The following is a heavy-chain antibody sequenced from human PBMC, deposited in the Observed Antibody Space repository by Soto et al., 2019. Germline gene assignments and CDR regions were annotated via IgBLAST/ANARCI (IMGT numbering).Heavy chain of an antibody. V-gene: IGHV3-30*18. CDR3: AKGGRQWLVTSDFNY. CDR2: VSHDGRNT. J-gene: IGHJ4*02. CDR1: GFPFSDYA. D-gene: IGHD6-19*01. Sequence: VQLVESGGGGVQPGRSLRLSCAASGFPFSDYARNWFRQAPGKGLEGVAVVSHDGRNTLYADSVKGRFTISRDSSKNTVSLEMTSLRAEDTAVYYCAKGGRQWLVTSDFNYWGQGALVTVSS.